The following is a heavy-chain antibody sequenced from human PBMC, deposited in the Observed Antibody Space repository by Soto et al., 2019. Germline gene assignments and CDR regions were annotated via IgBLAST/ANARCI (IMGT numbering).Heavy chain of an antibody. Sequence: QLQLQESGPGLVKPSETLSLTCTVSGGSISSYNYYWGWIRQPPGKGLEWIGSIYYSGSTYYNTSLKSRVTISIDTSKNQFSLKLSSVTAAGTAVYYCVRLVGYSYGRGDYWGQGTLVTVSS. CDR3: VRLVGYSYGRGDY. CDR1: GGSISSYNYY. D-gene: IGHD5-18*01. V-gene: IGHV4-39*01. J-gene: IGHJ4*02. CDR2: IYYSGST.